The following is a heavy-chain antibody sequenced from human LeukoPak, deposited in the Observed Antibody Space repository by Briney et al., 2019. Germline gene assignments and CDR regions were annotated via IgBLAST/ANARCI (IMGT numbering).Heavy chain of an antibody. CDR3: ARGGYDFWSGSGDPPDY. J-gene: IGHJ4*02. V-gene: IGHV4-61*02. Sequence: SETLSLTCTVSGGSISSGSYYWSWIRQPAGKGLEWIGRIYTSGSTNYNPSLKSRVTISVDTSKNQFSLKLSSVTAADTAVYYCARGGYDFWSGSGDPPDYWGQGTLVTVSS. CDR1: GGSISSGSYY. D-gene: IGHD3-3*01. CDR2: IYTSGST.